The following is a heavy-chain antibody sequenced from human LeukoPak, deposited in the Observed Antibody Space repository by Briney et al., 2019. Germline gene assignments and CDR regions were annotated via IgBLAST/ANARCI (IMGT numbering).Heavy chain of an antibody. V-gene: IGHV1-2*02. Sequence: GASVKVSCKASGYTFTGYYMHWVRQAPGQGLEWMGWINPNSGGTNYAQKFQGRVTITADESTSTAYMELSSLRSEDTAVYYCARANGSRSRRNYFDYWGQGTLVTVSS. CDR3: ARANGSRSRRNYFDY. CDR2: INPNSGGT. D-gene: IGHD1-26*01. CDR1: GYTFTGYY. J-gene: IGHJ4*02.